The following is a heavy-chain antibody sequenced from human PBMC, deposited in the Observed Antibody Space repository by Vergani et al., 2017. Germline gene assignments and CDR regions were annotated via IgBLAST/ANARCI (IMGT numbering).Heavy chain of an antibody. V-gene: IGHV4-34*01. J-gene: IGHJ5*02. Sequence: QVQLQQWGAGLFKPSETLSLTCAVYGGSFSGYYWSWIRQPPGKGLEWIGEINHSGSTNYNPSLKRRVTISVDTSKNQFSLKLSSVTAADTAVYYCARGGRMVRGVINWFDPWGQGTLVTVSS. CDR2: INHSGST. CDR3: ARGGRMVRGVINWFDP. D-gene: IGHD3-10*01. CDR1: GGSFSGYY.